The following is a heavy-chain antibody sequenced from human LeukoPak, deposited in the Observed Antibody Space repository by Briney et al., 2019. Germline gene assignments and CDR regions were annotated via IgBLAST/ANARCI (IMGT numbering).Heavy chain of an antibody. V-gene: IGHV4-34*01. CDR3: ARLYEYSRNYYYYYYMDV. D-gene: IGHD6-6*01. Sequence: PSETLSLTCAISGGSFSDYYWSWIRQPPGKGLEWIGEINHSGSTNYTPSLKTRVTMSVDTSKNQFSLKVSSVTAADTAVYYCARLYEYSRNYYYYYYMDVWGKGTTVTVSS. J-gene: IGHJ6*03. CDR1: GGSFSDYY. CDR2: INHSGST.